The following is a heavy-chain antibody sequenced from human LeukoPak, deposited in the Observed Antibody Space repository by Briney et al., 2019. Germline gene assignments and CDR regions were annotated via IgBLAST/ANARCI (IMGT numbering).Heavy chain of an antibody. CDR3: AKVPSGWLRPSDY. J-gene: IGHJ4*02. D-gene: IGHD6-19*01. V-gene: IGHV3-23*01. Sequence: PGGSLRLSCAASGFTFSSYAMTWVRQAPGKGLEWVSGISSSGSNTYYADSVKGRFTIPRDNSKNTLSLQMNSLRVEDTAVYYCAKVPSGWLRPSDYWGQGTLVTVPS. CDR1: GFTFSSYA. CDR2: ISSSGSNT.